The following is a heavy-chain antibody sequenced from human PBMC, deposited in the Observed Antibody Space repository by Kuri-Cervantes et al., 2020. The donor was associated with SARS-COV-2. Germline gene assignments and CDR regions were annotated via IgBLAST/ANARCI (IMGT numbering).Heavy chain of an antibody. CDR2: ISSSSSYI. D-gene: IGHD6-19*01. CDR3: ASEIAVAGGGYYYYYGMDV. J-gene: IGHJ6*02. V-gene: IGHV3-21*01. Sequence: GESLKISCAASGFTFSSYSMNWVRQAPGKGLEWVSSISSSSSYIYYADSVKGRFTISGDNAKNSLYLQMNSLRAEDTAVYYCASEIAVAGGGYYYYYGMDVWGQGTTVTVSS. CDR1: GFTFSSYS.